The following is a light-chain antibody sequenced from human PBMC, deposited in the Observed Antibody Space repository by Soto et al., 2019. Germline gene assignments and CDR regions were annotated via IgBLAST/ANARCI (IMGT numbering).Light chain of an antibody. V-gene: IGLV1-40*01. J-gene: IGLJ2*01. Sequence: QSVLTQPPSVSGAPGQRVTISCTGSSSNIGAGYDVHWYQQLPGTAPKLLIYGNSNRPSGVPDRFSGSKSGTSASLAITGRQAEDEADYDCQSYDSSLSVVVFGGGTKLTVL. CDR3: QSYDSSLSVVV. CDR1: SSNIGAGYD. CDR2: GNS.